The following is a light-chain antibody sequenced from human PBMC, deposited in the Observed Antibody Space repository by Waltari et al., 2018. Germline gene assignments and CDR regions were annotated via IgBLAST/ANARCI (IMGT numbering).Light chain of an antibody. CDR1: TSDVGAYDY. J-gene: IGLJ3*02. CDR3: SSYTSSSTWV. Sequence: QSALTQAASVSGSPGQSITISCTGTTSDVGAYDYVSWYQQHPGKAPKLLIYDVRNWPLGVSNRFSGSKSGLTASLSISVLQAEDEAYYYCSSYTSSSTWVFGGGTKLTVL. CDR2: DVR. V-gene: IGLV2-14*03.